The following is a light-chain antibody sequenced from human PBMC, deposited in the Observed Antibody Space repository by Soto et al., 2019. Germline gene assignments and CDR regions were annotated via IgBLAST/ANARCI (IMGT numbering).Light chain of an antibody. Sequence: EIVLTQSPGTQSLSPGERASLSCGASQSVSSSYLAWYQQKPGQAPRLLIYGASSRATGIPDRFSGSESGTDFTLTINRLVPEDFAVYYCQQYGSSPWAFGQGTKV. CDR3: QQYGSSPWA. J-gene: IGKJ1*01. CDR1: QSVSSSY. V-gene: IGKV3-20*01. CDR2: GAS.